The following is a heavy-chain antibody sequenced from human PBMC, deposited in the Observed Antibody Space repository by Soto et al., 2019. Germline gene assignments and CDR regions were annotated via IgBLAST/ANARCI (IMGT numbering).Heavy chain of an antibody. J-gene: IGHJ5*02. V-gene: IGHV4-34*01. Sequence: PSETLSLTCAVYGGPFSGYYWSWIRQPPGKGLEWIGEINRSGSTSYNPSLKSRATISVDTSKNQFSLNLNSVTAADTAVYHCARGRGAAAGNAWFDPWGQGTLVTVSS. CDR2: INRSGST. D-gene: IGHD6-13*01. CDR3: ARGRGAAAGNAWFDP. CDR1: GGPFSGYY.